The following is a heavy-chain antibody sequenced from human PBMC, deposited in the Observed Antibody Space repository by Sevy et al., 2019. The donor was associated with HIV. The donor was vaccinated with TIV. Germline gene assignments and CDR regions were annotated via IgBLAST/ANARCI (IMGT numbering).Heavy chain of an antibody. D-gene: IGHD4-17*01. CDR1: GFSFRSYW. V-gene: IGHV3-7*01. Sequence: GGSVRLSCAASGFSFRSYWMTWVRQAPGKGLEWVASIYQDGSEKYYMDSVKGRFTVSRDNAKNSLFLQMNSLRVEDTAVYYCAREGSYGDYMLSYYYGMDVWGQGTTVTVSS. J-gene: IGHJ6*02. CDR2: IYQDGSEK. CDR3: AREGSYGDYMLSYYYGMDV.